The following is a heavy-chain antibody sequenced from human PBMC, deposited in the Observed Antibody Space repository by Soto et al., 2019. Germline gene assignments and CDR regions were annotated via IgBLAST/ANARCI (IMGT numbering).Heavy chain of an antibody. V-gene: IGHV3-23*01. CDR2: ISGGIGST. CDR3: ARESEDLTSNFDY. J-gene: IGHJ4*02. Sequence: EVQLLESGGGLVQPGGSLRLSCVASGFSFGTYAMTWVRQVPGKGLEWVSTISGGIGSTFYADSVKGRFTISRDNAKNSLYLEMNSLRAEDTAVYYCARESEDLTSNFDYWGQGTLVTVSS. CDR1: GFSFGTYA.